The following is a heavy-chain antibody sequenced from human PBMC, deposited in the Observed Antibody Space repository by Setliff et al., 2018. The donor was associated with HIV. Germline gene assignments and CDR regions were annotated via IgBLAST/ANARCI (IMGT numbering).Heavy chain of an antibody. CDR1: HYSINSEYY. V-gene: IGHV4-59*08. CDR2: IYYTGIT. J-gene: IGHJ4*02. D-gene: IGHD3-10*01. CDR3: ARQPPLSVLQVWFDDY. Sequence: PSETLSLTCTVSHYSINSEYYWSWIRQPPGKGLEYIGYIYYTGITNYNPSLKSRVTMSIDTSKNQFSLKLSSVTAADTAMYFCARQPPLSVLQVWFDDYWGQGTLVTVSS.